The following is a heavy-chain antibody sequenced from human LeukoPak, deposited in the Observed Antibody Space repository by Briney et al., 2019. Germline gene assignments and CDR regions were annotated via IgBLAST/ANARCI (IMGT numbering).Heavy chain of an antibody. D-gene: IGHD3-16*01. Sequence: SETLSLTCAVYGGSFSGYYWSWISQPPGKGLEWIGEINHSGSTNYNPSLKSRVTISVDTSKNQFSLKLSSVTAADTAVYYCARAPRGVMRRFDYWGQGTLVTVSS. V-gene: IGHV4-34*01. CDR3: ARAPRGVMRRFDY. CDR1: GGSFSGYY. CDR2: INHSGST. J-gene: IGHJ4*02.